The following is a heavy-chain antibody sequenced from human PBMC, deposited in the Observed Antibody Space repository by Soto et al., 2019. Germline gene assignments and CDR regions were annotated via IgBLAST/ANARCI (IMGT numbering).Heavy chain of an antibody. V-gene: IGHV3-74*01. CDR1: GFTFSSYW. CDR3: FGSGSYYNYPNFDY. J-gene: IGHJ4*02. CDR2: INSDGSST. D-gene: IGHD3-10*01. Sequence: EVQLVESGGGLVQPGGSLRLSCAASGFTFSSYWMHWVRQAPGKGLVWVSRINSDGSSTSYADSVKGRFTISRDNAKNTLYLQMNSLSAEDTAVYYCFGSGSYYNYPNFDYWGQGTLVTVSS.